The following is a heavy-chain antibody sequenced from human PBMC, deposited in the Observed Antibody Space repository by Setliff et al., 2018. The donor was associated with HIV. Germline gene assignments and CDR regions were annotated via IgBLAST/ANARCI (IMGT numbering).Heavy chain of an antibody. CDR1: GFSFSAYW. D-gene: IGHD3-16*01. CDR3: ARSFWGFVRNAASDI. J-gene: IGHJ3*02. CDR2: IKPDGSEK. Sequence: PSETLSLSCAASGFSFSAYWMNWVRQAPGKGLEWVANIKPDGSEKYYVDSVKGRFTISRDNAKNSLYLQMNSLRAEDTAVYYCARSFWGFVRNAASDIWGQGTMVTVSS. V-gene: IGHV3-7*01.